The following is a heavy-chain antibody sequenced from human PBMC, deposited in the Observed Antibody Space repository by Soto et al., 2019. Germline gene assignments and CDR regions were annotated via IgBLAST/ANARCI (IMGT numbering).Heavy chain of an antibody. CDR3: ARDRRGYGYGSPYYYYGMDV. J-gene: IGHJ6*02. V-gene: IGHV4-59*01. CDR1: GGSISSYY. Sequence: PSETLSLTCTVSGGSISSYYWSWIRQPPGKGLEWIGYIYYSGSTNYNPSLKSRVTISVDTSKNQFSLKLSSVTAADTAVYYCARDRRGYGYGSPYYYYGMDVWGQGTTVTVSS. CDR2: IYYSGST. D-gene: IGHD5-18*01.